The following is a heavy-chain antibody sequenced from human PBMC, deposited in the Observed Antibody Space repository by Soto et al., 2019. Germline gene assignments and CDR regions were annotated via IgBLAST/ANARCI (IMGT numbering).Heavy chain of an antibody. CDR3: TRDASRDSSARGWFDP. Sequence: PGGSLRLSCAASGFTFRSFTMNWVRQAPGKGLEWVSTISSNSAYIYYTDALRGRFTISRDNAKNSLHLQMNSLRAEDTAVYYCTRDASRDSSARGWFDPWGPGTLVTV. V-gene: IGHV3-21*01. CDR2: ISSNSAYI. CDR1: GFTFRSFT. J-gene: IGHJ5*02. D-gene: IGHD6-13*01.